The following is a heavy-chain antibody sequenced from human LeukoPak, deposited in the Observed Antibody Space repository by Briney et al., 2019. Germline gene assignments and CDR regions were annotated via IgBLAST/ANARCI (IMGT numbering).Heavy chain of an antibody. J-gene: IGHJ4*02. CDR3: AKNVVFTRYFDS. CDR2: ISGGGRTT. D-gene: IGHD2-21*01. CDR1: GFTFSNHA. Sequence: GGSLRLSCAASGFTFSNHATSWVRQAPGKGLQWVSVISGGGRTTEYADSVKGRFTVSRDNSVNTLSLHMDSLRVEDTAIYYCAKNVVFTRYFDSWGQGTLVTVSS. V-gene: IGHV3-23*01.